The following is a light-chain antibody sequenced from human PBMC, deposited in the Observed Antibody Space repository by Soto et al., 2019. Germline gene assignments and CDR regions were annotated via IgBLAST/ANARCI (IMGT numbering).Light chain of an antibody. Sequence: QSVLTQPPSVSGAPGQRVTISCTGSSSDIGAGYRVRWYQQVPGTAPKVLIYNNSNRPSGVPARFSGSKSGTSASLAISGLQAEDEADYYCQVWDSSSDHHYVFGTGTKVTVL. J-gene: IGLJ1*01. CDR3: QVWDSSSDHHYV. V-gene: IGLV1-40*01. CDR1: SSDIGAGYR. CDR2: NNS.